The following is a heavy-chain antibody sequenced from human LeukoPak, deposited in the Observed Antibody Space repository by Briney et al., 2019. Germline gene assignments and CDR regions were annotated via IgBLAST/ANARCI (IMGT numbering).Heavy chain of an antibody. J-gene: IGHJ4*02. D-gene: IGHD2-8*02. CDR2: INHDGTSA. CDR1: GFTFSYYW. CDR3: VRAPYSTGRGFYFDS. Sequence: AQSLRLSCAASGFTFSYYWMHWVRQAPGKGLVWVSRINHDGTSATYADSVKGRFAISRDNAKNTLYLQVNSLRAEDTAVYYCVRAPYSTGRGFYFDSWGQGTLVTVSS. V-gene: IGHV3-74*03.